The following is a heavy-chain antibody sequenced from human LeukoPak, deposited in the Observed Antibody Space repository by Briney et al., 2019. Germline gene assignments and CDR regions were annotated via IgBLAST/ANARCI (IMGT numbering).Heavy chain of an antibody. CDR1: GGSISSYY. D-gene: IGHD3-10*01. CDR2: IYYSGST. CDR3: ARHRGSLYYFDY. V-gene: IGHV4-59*08. J-gene: IGHJ4*02. Sequence: SETLSLTCTVSGGSISSYYWSWIRQPPGKGLEWIGYIYYSGSTNYNPSLKSRVTLSVDTSKNQFSLKLSSVTAADTAVYYCARHRGSLYYFDYWGQGTLVTVSS.